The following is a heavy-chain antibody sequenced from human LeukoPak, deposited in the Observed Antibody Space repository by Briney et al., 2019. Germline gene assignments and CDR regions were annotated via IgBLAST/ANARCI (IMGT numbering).Heavy chain of an antibody. CDR3: TREDSSGWYDLVNYFDY. J-gene: IGHJ4*02. Sequence: GGSLRLFCTASGFTFGDYAMSWFRQAPGKGLEWVGFIRSKAYGGTTEYAASVKGRFTISRDDSKSIAYLQMNSLKTEDTAVYYCTREDSSGWYDLVNYFDYWGQGTLVTVSS. CDR1: GFTFGDYA. V-gene: IGHV3-49*03. D-gene: IGHD6-19*01. CDR2: IRSKAYGGTT.